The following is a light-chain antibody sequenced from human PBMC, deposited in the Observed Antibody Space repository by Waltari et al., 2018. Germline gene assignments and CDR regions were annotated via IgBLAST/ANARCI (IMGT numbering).Light chain of an antibody. CDR3: QTGGHGTWV. J-gene: IGLJ3*02. V-gene: IGLV4-69*01. CDR1: SGYSSNV. CDR2: VNSDGSH. Sequence: PSASASLGASVKLTCTLSSGYSSNVIAWLQQQPGKGPRYLMKVNSDGSHRKGDDIPDRFSASNSGTEYYLTISSLQSEDEADYYCQTGGHGTWVFGGGTKLTVL.